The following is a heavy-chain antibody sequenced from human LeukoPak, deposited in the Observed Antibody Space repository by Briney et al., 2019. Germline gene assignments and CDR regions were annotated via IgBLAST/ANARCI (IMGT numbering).Heavy chain of an antibody. CDR2: ISRFGGTI. J-gene: IGHJ5*02. CDR1: GFTFRSSS. V-gene: IGHV3-48*04. Sequence: GGFLRLSCVAAGFTFRSSSMNWVRQAPGKGLEWVSYISRFGGTISYADSVKGRFTISRDNAKNSLYLQMNSLRAEDTAVYFFVIKQKTAYEILTGYSNWFDPWGQGTLVTVSS. CDR3: VIKQKTAYEILTGYSNWFDP. D-gene: IGHD3-9*01.